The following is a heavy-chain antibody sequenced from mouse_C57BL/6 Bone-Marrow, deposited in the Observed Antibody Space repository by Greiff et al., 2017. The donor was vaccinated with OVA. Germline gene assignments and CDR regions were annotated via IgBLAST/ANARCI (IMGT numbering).Heavy chain of an antibody. D-gene: IGHD3-2*02. CDR1: GYTFTDYY. CDR3: ARGSSGYDYYAMDY. V-gene: IGHV1-26*01. CDR2: INPNNGGT. J-gene: IGHJ4*01. Sequence: EVQLQQSGPELVKPGASVKISCKASGYTFTDYYMNWVKQSHGKSLEWIGDINPNNGGTSYNQKFKGKATLTVDKSSSTAYMELRSLTSEDSAVYYCARGSSGYDYYAMDYWGQGTSVTVSS.